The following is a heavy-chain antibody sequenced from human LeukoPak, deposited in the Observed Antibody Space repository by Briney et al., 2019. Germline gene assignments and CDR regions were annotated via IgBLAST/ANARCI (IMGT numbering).Heavy chain of an antibody. V-gene: IGHV4-34*01. CDR3: ARTCEPYYFDY. Sequence: SETLSLTCAVYGGSFSGYYWSWIRQPPGKGLEWIGEINHSGSTNYNPSLKSRVTISVDTSKNQFSLKLSSVTAADTAVYYCARTCEPYYFDYWGQGTLVTVSS. J-gene: IGHJ4*02. CDR2: INHSGST. CDR1: GGSFSGYY.